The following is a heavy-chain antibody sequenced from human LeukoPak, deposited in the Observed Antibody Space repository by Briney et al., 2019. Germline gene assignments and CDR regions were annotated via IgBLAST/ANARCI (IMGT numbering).Heavy chain of an antibody. V-gene: IGHV4-39*01. CDR2: IFYSGIT. D-gene: IGHD3-22*01. CDR1: GGSISGSLYY. J-gene: IGHJ4*02. Sequence: PSETLSLTRTVSGGSISGSLYYWGWIRQPPGKGLEWIGSIFYSGITYYNPSLQSRVTISVDTSKSQFSLHLSSVTAADTALYYCARIIVVTSTDYFDSWGQGTLVTVSS. CDR3: ARIIVVTSTDYFDS.